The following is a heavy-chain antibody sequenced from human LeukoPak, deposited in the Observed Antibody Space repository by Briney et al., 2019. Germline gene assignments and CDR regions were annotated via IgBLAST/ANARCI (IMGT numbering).Heavy chain of an antibody. J-gene: IGHJ4*02. CDR1: GYTFSRYG. V-gene: IGHV1-18*01. CDR3: ARSESVGANDY. Sequence: ASVKVSCKASGYTFSRYGVSWVRQAPGQGLEWMGWISADNGDTYYAQKLQGRVTMTTDRSTSTAYMELRSLRSDDTAVYYCARSESVGANDYWGQGTLVTVSS. CDR2: ISADNGDT. D-gene: IGHD1-26*01.